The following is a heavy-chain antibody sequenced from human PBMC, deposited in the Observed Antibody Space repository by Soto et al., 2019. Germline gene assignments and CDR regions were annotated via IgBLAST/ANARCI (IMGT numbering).Heavy chain of an antibody. CDR3: VRFGGAAAGPGDY. V-gene: IGHV3-48*03. CDR1: EFTFSSYE. J-gene: IGHJ4*02. CDR2: ISSSGSTI. Sequence: GGSLRLSCVASEFTFSSYEMNWVRQAPGKGLEWVSYISSSGSTIYYTDSVKGRFTISRDNAKKSLYLQMNSLRAEDTAVYYCVRFGGAAAGPGDYWGQGTLVTVSS. D-gene: IGHD6-13*01.